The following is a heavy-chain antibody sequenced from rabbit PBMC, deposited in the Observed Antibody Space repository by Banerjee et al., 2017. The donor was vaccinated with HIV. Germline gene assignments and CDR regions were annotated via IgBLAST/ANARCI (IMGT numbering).Heavy chain of an antibody. D-gene: IGHD7-1*01. J-gene: IGHJ2*01. CDR3: AREQYAGYAGYGL. V-gene: IGHV1S45*01. Sequence: LEESGGDLVQPEGSLALTCKASGFTLSSYWMYWVRQAPGKGLEWIGCIDGIGSGSTWYASWAKGRFTISKTSSTTVTLQMTSLTAADTATYFCAREQYAGYAGYGLWGPGTLVTVS. CDR2: IDGIGSGST. CDR1: GFTLSSYW.